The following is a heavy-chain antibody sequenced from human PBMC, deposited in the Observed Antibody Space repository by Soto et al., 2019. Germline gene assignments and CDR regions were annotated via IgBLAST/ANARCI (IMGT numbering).Heavy chain of an antibody. CDR1: VYTFINSH. V-gene: IGHV1-18*01. J-gene: IGHJ4*02. Sequence: QVQLEQSGGEVKKPGASVTVACKASVYTFINSHITWLRQAPGQGLEWMAWINTYNGMTDYAQRFQGRVTMTSDTSTSTAYMELRNLGSDDTAVYFCEKSPRGEMATDWGQGTLVTGSS. D-gene: IGHD5-12*01. CDR3: EKSPRGEMATD. CDR2: INTYNGMT.